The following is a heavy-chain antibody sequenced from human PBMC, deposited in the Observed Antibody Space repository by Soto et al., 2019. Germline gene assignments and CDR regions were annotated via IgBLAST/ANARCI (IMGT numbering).Heavy chain of an antibody. CDR2: ISAYNGNT. V-gene: IGHV1-18*04. Sequence: AAVKVSCKASGYTFTSYGISWVRQAPGQGLEWMGWISAYNGNTNYAQKLQGRVTMTTDTSTSTAYMELRSLRSDDTAVYYCARRARKARWVGESDEYYFDEWGQGTLVTVYS. CDR3: ARRARKARWVGESDEYYFDE. J-gene: IGHJ4*02. CDR1: GYTFTSYG.